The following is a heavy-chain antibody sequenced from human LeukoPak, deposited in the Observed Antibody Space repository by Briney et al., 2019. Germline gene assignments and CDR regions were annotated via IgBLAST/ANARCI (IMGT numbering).Heavy chain of an antibody. D-gene: IGHD5-24*01. CDR2: INPNGGGT. CDR3: ARDGEMATIGEYLDY. Sequence: ASVKVSCKASGYTFTSYYIHWVRQAPGQGLEWMGRINPNGGGTSYAQKFQGRVTMTRDTSISTAYMELSSLRSEDTAVYYCARDGEMATIGEYLDYWGQGTLVTVSS. V-gene: IGHV1-2*02. CDR1: GYTFTSYY. J-gene: IGHJ4*02.